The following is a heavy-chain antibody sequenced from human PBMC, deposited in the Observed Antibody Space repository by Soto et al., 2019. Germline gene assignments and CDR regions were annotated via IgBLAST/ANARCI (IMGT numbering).Heavy chain of an antibody. CDR1: GYTFTSYY. CDR3: ARVSSWSCFDY. Sequence: QVQLVQSGAEVKKPGASVKVSCKASGYTFTSYYMHWVRQAPGQGLEWMGIINPSGGSTSYAQTFQGRGTMTRDTSTSTVYMELSSLRSEDTAVYYCARVSSWSCFDYWGQGTLVTVSS. D-gene: IGHD6-13*01. CDR2: INPSGGST. V-gene: IGHV1-46*01. J-gene: IGHJ4*02.